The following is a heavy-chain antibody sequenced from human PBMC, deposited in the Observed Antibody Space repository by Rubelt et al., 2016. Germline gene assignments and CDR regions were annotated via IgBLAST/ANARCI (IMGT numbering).Heavy chain of an antibody. CDR3: AKDNSSSWYSSGWPFDY. J-gene: IGHJ4*02. CDR2: IGSSGSYI. Sequence: EVQLVESGGGLVKPGGSLRLSCAASGFTFSTYNMDWVRQAPGKGLEWVSSIGSSGSYIYYADSVKGRFTISRDNAKNSLYLQMNSLRAEDKALYYCAKDNSSSWYSSGWPFDYWGQGTLVTVSS. CDR1: GFTFSTYN. V-gene: IGHV3-21*04. D-gene: IGHD6-19*01.